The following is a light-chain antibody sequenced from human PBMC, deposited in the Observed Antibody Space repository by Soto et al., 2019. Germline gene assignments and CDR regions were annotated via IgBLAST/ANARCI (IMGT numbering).Light chain of an antibody. CDR3: QHYDNVPT. CDR1: QASNTD. J-gene: IGKJ2*01. Sequence: DIQMTQAPSSLSASVGDRVTITCQARQASNTDLTWYQQKPGQPPKLLIYGASILETGVPSRFSGSGSGKHFTFTISSLQPEDIATYYCQHYDNVPTFGQGTKLEMK. CDR2: GAS. V-gene: IGKV1-33*01.